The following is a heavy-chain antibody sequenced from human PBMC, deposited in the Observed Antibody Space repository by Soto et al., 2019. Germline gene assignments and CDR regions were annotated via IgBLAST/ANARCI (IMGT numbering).Heavy chain of an antibody. J-gene: IGHJ5*02. Sequence: EMQLVESGGGLVQPGRSLRLSCAVSGFTFENFALHWVRQAPGKGLEWVSGFNWNSGTIAYADSVTGRFTISRDNAKSSLYLHLNGLRPEDTAFYYCAKAPNLVTHWFDPWGQGTLVTVSS. D-gene: IGHD3-9*01. CDR2: FNWNSGTI. V-gene: IGHV3-9*01. CDR3: AKAPNLVTHWFDP. CDR1: GFTFENFA.